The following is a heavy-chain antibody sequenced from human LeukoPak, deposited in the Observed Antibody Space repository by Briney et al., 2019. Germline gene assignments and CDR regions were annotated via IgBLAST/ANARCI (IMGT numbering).Heavy chain of an antibody. J-gene: IGHJ4*02. V-gene: IGHV3-21*06. Sequence: GVSLRLSRAASGFTFSSYNMNWVRQSPGRGLEWVSSISSSSSYIYYADSVKGRFTISRDNDKSSLYLQMISLRAEDTAVYYCARTAVFGVVTGFDYWGQGTLVTVST. D-gene: IGHD3-3*01. CDR2: ISSSSSYI. CDR3: ARTAVFGVVTGFDY. CDR1: GFTFSSYN.